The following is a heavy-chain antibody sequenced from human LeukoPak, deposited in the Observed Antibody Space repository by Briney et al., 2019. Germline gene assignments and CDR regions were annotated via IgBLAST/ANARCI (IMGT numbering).Heavy chain of an antibody. D-gene: IGHD1-26*01. CDR3: ASLEWGPDY. CDR1: GFTFSTYD. J-gene: IGHJ4*02. CDR2: ISSSSSSI. Sequence: GGSLRLSCAASGFTFSTYDMNWVRQAPGKGLEWVSYISSSSSSIYYADSGKGRFTISRDNAKNSLYLQMNSLRAEDTAVYYCASLEWGPDYWGQGTLVTVSS. V-gene: IGHV3-48*04.